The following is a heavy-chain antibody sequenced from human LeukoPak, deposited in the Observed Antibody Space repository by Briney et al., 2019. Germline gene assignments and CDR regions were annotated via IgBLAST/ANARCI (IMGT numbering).Heavy chain of an antibody. Sequence: GGSLRLSCAASGFSFSSYSMNWVRQAPGKGLEWVSYISGSGNAKHYTDSVKGRFTISRDNSKNTLYLQMNSLRVEDTAVYYCAKGTLRFLEWLFDPWGQGTLVTVSS. CDR2: ISGSGNAK. CDR1: GFSFSSYS. V-gene: IGHV3-48*01. J-gene: IGHJ5*02. D-gene: IGHD3-3*01. CDR3: AKGTLRFLEWLFDP.